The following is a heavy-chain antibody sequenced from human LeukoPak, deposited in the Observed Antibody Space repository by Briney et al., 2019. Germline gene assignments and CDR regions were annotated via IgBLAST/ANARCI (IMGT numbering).Heavy chain of an antibody. CDR1: GYTFTGYH. CDR3: ARGNYYGSGSYYNFYFDY. D-gene: IGHD3-10*01. CDR2: INSNSGDT. Sequence: GASVKVSCKASGYTFTGYHMHWVRQAPGQGLEWMGWINSNSGDTNYAQNFQGRVTMARDTSISTAYMELSRLRSDDTAVYYCARGNYYGSGSYYNFYFDYWGQGTLVTVSS. V-gene: IGHV1-2*02. J-gene: IGHJ4*02.